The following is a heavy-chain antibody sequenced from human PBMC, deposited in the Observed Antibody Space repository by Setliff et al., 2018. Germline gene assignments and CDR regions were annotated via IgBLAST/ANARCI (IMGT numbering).Heavy chain of an antibody. CDR3: RVWVTMIEVDS. CDR2: TYYNGTA. J-gene: IGHJ4*02. CDR1: GGSFNVYF. V-gene: IGHV4-34*01. D-gene: IGHD3-22*01. Sequence: SETLSLTCAVYGGSFNVYFWSWIRQPPGKGLEWIGSTYYNGTAYYNPSLKSRVTMSVDTSKNQFSLKLTSVTAADTAVYYCRVWVTMIEVDSWAQGTLVTVSS.